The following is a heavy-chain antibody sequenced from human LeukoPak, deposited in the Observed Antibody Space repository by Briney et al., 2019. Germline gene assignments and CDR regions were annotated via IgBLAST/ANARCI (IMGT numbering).Heavy chain of an antibody. J-gene: IGHJ4*02. CDR1: GFTFSTYT. V-gene: IGHV3-21*04. CDR3: AKDGNWARFEN. D-gene: IGHD7-27*01. Sequence: GGSLRLSCAASGFTFSTYTMNWVRQAPGKGLEWVSSISSSSFFISYADSVKGRFTISRDNAKNTLYLQMNSPRAEDTAAYYCAKDGNWARFENWGQGTLVTVSS. CDR2: ISSSSFFI.